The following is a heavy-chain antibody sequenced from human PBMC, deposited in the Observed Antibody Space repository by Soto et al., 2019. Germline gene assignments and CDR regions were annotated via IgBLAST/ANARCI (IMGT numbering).Heavy chain of an antibody. Sequence: QVQLQESSPGLVKPSQTLSLTCTVSGGSISSGDYYWSWIRQPPGKGLEWIGYIYYSGSTYYNPSLKSRVTISVDTSKNQFSLKLSSVTAADTAVYYCARGGACGGDCYSEDAFDIWGQGTMVTVSS. J-gene: IGHJ3*02. D-gene: IGHD2-21*02. CDR1: GGSISSGDYY. CDR3: ARGGACGGDCYSEDAFDI. CDR2: IYYSGST. V-gene: IGHV4-30-4*01.